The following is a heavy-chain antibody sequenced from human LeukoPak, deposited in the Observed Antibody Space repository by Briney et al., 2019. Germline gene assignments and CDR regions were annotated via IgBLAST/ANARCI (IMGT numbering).Heavy chain of an antibody. J-gene: IGHJ5*02. V-gene: IGHV4-59*08. CDR3: ARHNSLLWFGELPRGGSSWFDP. D-gene: IGHD3-10*01. CDR1: GGSISSYY. CDR2: IYYSGST. Sequence: SESLSLTCTVSGGSISSYYWSWIRQPPGKGLKWIGYIYYSGSTNYNPSLKSRVTISVDTSKNQFSLKLSSVTAADTAVYYCARHNSLLWFGELPRGGSSWFDPWGQGTLVTVSS.